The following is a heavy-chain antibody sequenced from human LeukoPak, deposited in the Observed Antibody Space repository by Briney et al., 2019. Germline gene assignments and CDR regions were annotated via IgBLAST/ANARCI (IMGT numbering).Heavy chain of an antibody. CDR3: ARAVKYRSGPLTDLLPYYFDY. CDR1: GYTFTNYA. J-gene: IGHJ4*02. CDR2: INTANGNT. D-gene: IGHD6-19*01. V-gene: IGHV1-3*03. Sequence: ASVKVSCKASGYTFTNYAMHLVRQAPGQRLEWMGWINTANGNTKYSHEFQGRVPITRDTSANTAYMELSSMRSEDMAVYYCARAVKYRSGPLTDLLPYYFDYWGQGTLVTVSS.